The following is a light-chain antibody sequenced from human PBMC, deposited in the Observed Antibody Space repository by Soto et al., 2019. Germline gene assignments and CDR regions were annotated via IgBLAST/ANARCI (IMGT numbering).Light chain of an antibody. CDR1: PGVKND. V-gene: IGKV1-6*01. Sequence: IQMTPSPSSLSSSVGDRVSITCRASPGVKNDLGWYRHRPGKAPKLLIYAASSLQSGVPSRFSGRGSGTDFTLTITSLQPEDFATYYCLQDYTYPLTLGGGTKVDIK. CDR3: LQDYTYPLT. J-gene: IGKJ4*01. CDR2: AAS.